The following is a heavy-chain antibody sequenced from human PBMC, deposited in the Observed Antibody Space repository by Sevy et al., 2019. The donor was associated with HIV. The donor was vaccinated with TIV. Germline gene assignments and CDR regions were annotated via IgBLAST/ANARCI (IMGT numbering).Heavy chain of an antibody. V-gene: IGHV3-30*18. Sequence: GGSLRLSCAASRFTFSTYDIHWVRQAPGKGLEWVAVISHDGSYQYNTDSVKGRFTISRDNSKNKAYLQMNSLRADDSGVYYCAKGQGYDYIWGNERSEYYFDYWGQGTLVTVSS. CDR2: ISHDGSYQ. CDR1: RFTFSTYD. J-gene: IGHJ4*02. D-gene: IGHD3-16*01. CDR3: AKGQGYDYIWGNERSEYYFDY.